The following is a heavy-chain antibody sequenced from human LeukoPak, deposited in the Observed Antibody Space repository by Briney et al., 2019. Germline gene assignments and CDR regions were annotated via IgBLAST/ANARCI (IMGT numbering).Heavy chain of an antibody. CDR3: AKDRGYGYSYGDY. J-gene: IGHJ4*02. CDR2: ISYDGSNK. D-gene: IGHD5-18*01. CDR1: GFTFSSYG. V-gene: IGHV3-30*18. Sequence: GRSLRLSCPASGFTFSSYGMHWVRQAPGKGLEWVAVISYDGSNKYYADSVKGRFTISRDNSKNTLYLQMNSLRAEDTAVYYCAKDRGYGYSYGDYWGQGTLVTVSS.